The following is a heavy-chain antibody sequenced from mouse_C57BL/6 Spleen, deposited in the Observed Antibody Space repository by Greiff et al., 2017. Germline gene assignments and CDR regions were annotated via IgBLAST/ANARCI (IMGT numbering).Heavy chain of an antibody. CDR2: IDPSDSYT. J-gene: IGHJ2*01. D-gene: IGHD1-1*01. CDR3: ARRGITTGFDY. CDR1: GYTFTSYW. Sequence: QVHVKQPGAELVRPGTSVKLSCKASGYTFTSYWMHWVKQRPGQGLEWIGVIDPSDSYTNYNQKFKGKATLTVDTSSSTAYMQLSSLTSEDSAVYYCARRGITTGFDYWGQGTTLTVSS. V-gene: IGHV1-59*01.